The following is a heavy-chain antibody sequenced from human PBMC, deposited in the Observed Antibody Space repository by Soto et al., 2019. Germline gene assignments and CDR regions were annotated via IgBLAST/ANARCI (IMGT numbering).Heavy chain of an antibody. J-gene: IGHJ4*02. V-gene: IGHV3-33*01. Sequence: QVQLVESGGGVVQPGRSLRLSCAASGFSFSSYGMHWVRQAPGKGLAWVATIWYDGNTKYYADSVKGRFHISRDNSKDSLSVEKNSLRHEEPAFYYSGGWAYFSDYWGQGTLVNVSS. CDR3: GGWAYFSDY. CDR1: GFSFSSYG. CDR2: IWYDGNTK. D-gene: IGHD1-26*01.